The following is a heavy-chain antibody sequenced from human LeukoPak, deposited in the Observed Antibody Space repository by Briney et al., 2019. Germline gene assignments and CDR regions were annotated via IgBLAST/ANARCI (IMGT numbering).Heavy chain of an antibody. CDR2: ISSSSNII. D-gene: IGHD3-10*01. CDR3: ARDFAREFTIDY. Sequence: GGSLRLSCAASGFTFSNYNMNWVRQPPGKGLQWVSYISSSSNIIYYADSVKGRFTITRDNAKNSLFLQMNSLRAEDTAVYYCARDFAREFTIDYWGQGTLVTVSS. V-gene: IGHV3-48*01. J-gene: IGHJ4*02. CDR1: GFTFSNYN.